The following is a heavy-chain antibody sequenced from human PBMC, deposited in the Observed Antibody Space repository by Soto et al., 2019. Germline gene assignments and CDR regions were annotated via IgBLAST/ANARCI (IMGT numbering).Heavy chain of an antibody. CDR3: ARQRRGGYWFDP. J-gene: IGHJ5*02. CDR1: CVSVSNGDYY. Sequence: PSETLSLTCAFSCVSVSNGDYYWTWMRQSPGKGLEWIGNIYYTETTNYNPSLNSRLSISIDTSRNQFSLQLTSVTAADTAIYYCARQRRGGYWFDPWGQGTLVTVSS. CDR2: IYYTETT. V-gene: IGHV4-30-4*01.